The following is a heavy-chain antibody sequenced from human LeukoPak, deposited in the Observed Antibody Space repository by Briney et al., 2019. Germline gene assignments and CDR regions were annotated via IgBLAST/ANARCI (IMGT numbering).Heavy chain of an antibody. D-gene: IGHD3-3*01. Sequence: GESLRISCKGSGYTFSSCWIGWVRQMPGKGLEWMGIVYPGDSDTRYSPSLQGQVTISVDTSIGTAYLQWSSPKASDTAIYYCARQNDFRLDYWGQGTLVTVSS. CDR1: GYTFSSCW. V-gene: IGHV5-51*01. CDR3: ARQNDFRLDY. CDR2: VYPGDSDT. J-gene: IGHJ4*02.